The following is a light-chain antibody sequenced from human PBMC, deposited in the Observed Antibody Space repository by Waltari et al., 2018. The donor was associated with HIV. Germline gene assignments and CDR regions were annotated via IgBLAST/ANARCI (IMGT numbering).Light chain of an antibody. Sequence: QSVLTQPPSASGTPGQKVTISCSGGTANIGANFVFWFQQFPGTAPKLLTYRDNLRHSGVLARFSGSKSGTSASLTISGLRSDDEAHYFCAVLDDTLGGGVFGGGTKLTVL. CDR3: AVLDDTLGGGV. CDR1: TANIGANF. CDR2: RDN. V-gene: IGLV1-47*01. J-gene: IGLJ2*01.